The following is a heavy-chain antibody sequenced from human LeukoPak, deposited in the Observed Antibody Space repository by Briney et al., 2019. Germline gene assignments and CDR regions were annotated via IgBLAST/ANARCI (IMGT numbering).Heavy chain of an antibody. CDR2: IYYSGST. CDR3: ARVTMVRGYYYYYYMDV. J-gene: IGHJ6*03. V-gene: IGHV4-61*05. D-gene: IGHD3-10*01. CDR1: GGSISTSSYY. Sequence: SETLSLTCTVSGGSISTSSYYWGWVRQPPGKGLEWIGYIYYSGSTNYNPSLKSRVTISVDTSKNQFSLKLSSVTAADTAVYYCARVTMVRGYYYYYYMDVWGKGTTVTISS.